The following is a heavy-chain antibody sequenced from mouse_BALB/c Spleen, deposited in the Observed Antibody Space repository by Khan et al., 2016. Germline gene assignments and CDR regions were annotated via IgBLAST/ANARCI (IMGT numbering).Heavy chain of an antibody. CDR3: ARAYPYYAMDY. V-gene: IGHV14-3*02. CDR1: GFNIKDTY. CDR2: IDHANGNT. J-gene: IGHJ4*01. Sequence: EVKLQESGAELVKPGASVKLSCTASGFNIKDTYMHWVKQRPEQGLEWIGRIDHANGNTKYDPKFQGKATITADTSSNTAYLQLSSLTSEDTAVYYCARAYPYYAMDYWGQGTSVTVSS.